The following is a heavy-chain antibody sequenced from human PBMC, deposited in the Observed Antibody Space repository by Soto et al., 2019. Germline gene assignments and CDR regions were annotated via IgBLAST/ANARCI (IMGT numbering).Heavy chain of an antibody. J-gene: IGHJ4*02. Sequence: ASETLSLTCTVSGGSISSYYWSWIRQPPGKGLEWIGYIYYSGSTNYNPSLKSRVTISVDTSKNQFSLKLSSVTAADTAVYYCARGVPGIAVAGNEFDYWGQGTLVTVSS. V-gene: IGHV4-59*01. CDR2: IYYSGST. CDR1: GGSISSYY. D-gene: IGHD6-19*01. CDR3: ARGVPGIAVAGNEFDY.